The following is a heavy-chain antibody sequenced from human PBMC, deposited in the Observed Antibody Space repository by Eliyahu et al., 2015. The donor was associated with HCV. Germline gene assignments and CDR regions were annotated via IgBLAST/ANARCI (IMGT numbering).Heavy chain of an antibody. CDR1: GVSXRSPSXY. V-gene: IGHV4-61*01. D-gene: IGHD3-22*01. J-gene: IGHJ4*02. CDR2: RYYTGSA. Sequence: QVQLQESGPGLVKPSETLSLTCSVSGVSXRSPSXYXTWIRXPPGKGXEWLGYRYYTGSANHNPSLKSRASISLDTSKNQFSLRLNSVTAADTAIYYCVRESVSYDSSFFWGQGTLVTVSS. CDR3: VRESVSYDSSFF.